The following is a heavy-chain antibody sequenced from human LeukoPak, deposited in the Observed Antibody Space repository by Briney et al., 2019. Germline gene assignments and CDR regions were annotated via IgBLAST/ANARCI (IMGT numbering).Heavy chain of an antibody. V-gene: IGHV3-23*01. CDR2: ISGSGGST. CDR1: GFTFSSYA. CDR3: ANYDGSGYHAFDI. J-gene: IGHJ3*02. Sequence: GGSLRLSCAASGFTFSSYAMSWVRQAPGKGLEWVSAISGSGGSTYYADSVKGRFTISRDNSKNTLYLQMNSLRAEDTAVYYCANYDGSGYHAFDIWGQGTMVTVSS. D-gene: IGHD3-22*01.